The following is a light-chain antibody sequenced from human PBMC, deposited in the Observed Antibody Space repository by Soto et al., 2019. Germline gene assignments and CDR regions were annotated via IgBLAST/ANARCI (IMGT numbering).Light chain of an antibody. CDR2: GNS. CDR3: QSYDSSLSGYV. V-gene: IGLV1-40*01. Sequence: QSVLTQPPSVSGAPGQRVTISCTGSSSNIGAGYDVHWYQQLPGTAPKLLLYGNSNRPSGVPDRFSGSKSGTSASLAITGLQAEDEADYCCQSYDSSLSGYVFGTGTKPTVL. J-gene: IGLJ1*01. CDR1: SSNIGAGYD.